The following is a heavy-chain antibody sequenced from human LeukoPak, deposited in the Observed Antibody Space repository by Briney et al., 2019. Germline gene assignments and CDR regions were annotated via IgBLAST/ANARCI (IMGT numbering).Heavy chain of an antibody. CDR1: GGTFSSYA. D-gene: IGHD3-10*01. V-gene: IGHV1-69*13. CDR2: IIPIFGTA. CDR3: ARRLDSRGGTYYFDY. Sequence: GASVKVSCKASGGTFSSYAISWVRQAPGQGLEWMGGIIPIFGTANYAQKFQGRVTITADESTSTAYMELSSLRSEDTAVYYCARRLDSRGGTYYFDYWGQGTLVTVSS. J-gene: IGHJ4*02.